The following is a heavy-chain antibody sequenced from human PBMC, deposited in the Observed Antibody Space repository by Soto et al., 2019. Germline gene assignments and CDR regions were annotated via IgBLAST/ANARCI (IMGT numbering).Heavy chain of an antibody. Sequence: EVQLLESGGGLVQPGGSLRLSCAASGFTISSYAMSWVRQAPGKGLEWVSAISGSGGSTYYADSVKGRFTISRDNSKNTLYLQMNSLRAEDTAVYYCAKVDYCSSTSCYVHAFDIWGQGTMVTVSS. J-gene: IGHJ3*02. D-gene: IGHD2-2*01. CDR3: AKVDYCSSTSCYVHAFDI. V-gene: IGHV3-23*01. CDR1: GFTISSYA. CDR2: ISGSGGST.